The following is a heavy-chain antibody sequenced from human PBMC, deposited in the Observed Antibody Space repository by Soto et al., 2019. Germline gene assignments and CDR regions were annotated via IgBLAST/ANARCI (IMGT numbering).Heavy chain of an antibody. CDR1: GFTFSSYS. CDR2: ISSSSSYI. CDR3: ARDSYNWNCFDY. V-gene: IGHV3-21*01. Sequence: RLSCAASGFTFSSYSMNWVRQAPGKGLEWVSSISSSSSYIYYADSVKGRFTISRDNAKNSLYLQMNSLRAEDTAVYYCARDSYNWNCFDYWGQGTLVTVSS. D-gene: IGHD1-20*01. J-gene: IGHJ4*02.